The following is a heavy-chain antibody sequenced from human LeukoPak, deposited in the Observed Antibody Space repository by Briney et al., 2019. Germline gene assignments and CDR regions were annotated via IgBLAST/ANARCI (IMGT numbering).Heavy chain of an antibody. V-gene: IGHV3-7*01. Sequence: PGGSLRLSHAASGLTFSSYWMSWGRQAPGKGLEWVAYIKQDGSEKYYVDSVKGRFTISRDNAKNSLYLQMNSLRAEDTAVYYCARDGFPPPSYYYDSSGYYYFDYWGQGTLVTVSS. CDR3: ARDGFPPPSYYYDSSGYYYFDY. D-gene: IGHD3-22*01. CDR2: IKQDGSEK. CDR1: GLTFSSYW. J-gene: IGHJ4*02.